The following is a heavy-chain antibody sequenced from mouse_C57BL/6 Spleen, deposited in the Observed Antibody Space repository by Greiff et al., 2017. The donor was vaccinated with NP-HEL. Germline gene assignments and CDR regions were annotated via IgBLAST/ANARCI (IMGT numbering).Heavy chain of an antibody. Sequence: QVQLQQPGTELVKPGASVKLSCKASGYTFTSYWLHWVKQRPGQGLEWIGNINPSNGGTNYNEKFKSKATLTVDKSSRTAYMQLSSLTSEDSAVYYCARIPSYYGSSFAYWGQGTLVTVSA. CDR2: INPSNGGT. J-gene: IGHJ3*01. D-gene: IGHD1-1*01. V-gene: IGHV1-53*01. CDR1: GYTFTSYW. CDR3: ARIPSYYGSSFAY.